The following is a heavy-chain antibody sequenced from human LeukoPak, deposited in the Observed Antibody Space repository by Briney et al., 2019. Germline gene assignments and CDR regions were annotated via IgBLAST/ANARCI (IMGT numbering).Heavy chain of an antibody. J-gene: IGHJ4*02. CDR3: ARDLWGSSYDY. CDR1: GGSISSYY. D-gene: IGHD6-13*01. V-gene: IGHV4-59*12. CDR2: IYYSGST. Sequence: SETLSLTCTVSGGSISSYYWSWIRQPPGKRLEWIGYIYYSGSTNYNPSLKSRVTISVDTSKNQFSLQLNSVTPEDTAVYYCARDLWGSSYDYWGQGTLVTVSS.